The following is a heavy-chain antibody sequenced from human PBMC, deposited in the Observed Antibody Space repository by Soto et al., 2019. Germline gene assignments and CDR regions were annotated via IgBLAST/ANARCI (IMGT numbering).Heavy chain of an antibody. D-gene: IGHD3-10*01. CDR1: GGSFSSFY. CDR2: INHSGST. V-gene: IGHV4-34*01. CDR3: ATRPFAYYYGSGTYYTGYYFDY. J-gene: IGHJ4*02. Sequence: SETLSLTCAVYGGSFSSFYWSWIRQPPGKGLAWIGEINHSGSTNYNPSLESRPTIAVDTSKNQFSLKLSSVTAADTAVYYCATRPFAYYYGSGTYYTGYYFDYWGQGTLVTVSS.